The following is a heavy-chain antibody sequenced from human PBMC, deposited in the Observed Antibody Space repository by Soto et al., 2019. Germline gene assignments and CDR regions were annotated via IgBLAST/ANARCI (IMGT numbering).Heavy chain of an antibody. CDR1: GDTFTSYY. D-gene: IGHD3-16*02. CDR3: ATQRGYRYF. J-gene: IGHJ4*02. Sequence: ASVKVSCKASGDTFTSYYINWVRQAPGQGLEWMGWMNPNSGNTGYAQKFQGRVTMTRNTSISTAYMELSSLRSEDTAVYYCATQRGYRYFWGQGTLVTVSS. CDR2: MNPNSGNT. V-gene: IGHV1-8*01.